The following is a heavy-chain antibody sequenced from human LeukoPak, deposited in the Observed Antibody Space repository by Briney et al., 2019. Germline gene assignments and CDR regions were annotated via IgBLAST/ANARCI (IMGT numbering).Heavy chain of an antibody. D-gene: IGHD1-26*01. V-gene: IGHV3-48*02. CDR3: ARNPAGIGDY. CDR1: GFTFSSFS. J-gene: IGHJ4*02. Sequence: GGSLRLSCAASGFTFSSFSMNWVRHAPGKGLEWVSFITSSSSTIYYADSVKGRFTVSRDNAKNSLYLQMNNLRDEDTAVYYCARNPAGIGDYWGQGTLVTVSS. CDR2: ITSSSSTI.